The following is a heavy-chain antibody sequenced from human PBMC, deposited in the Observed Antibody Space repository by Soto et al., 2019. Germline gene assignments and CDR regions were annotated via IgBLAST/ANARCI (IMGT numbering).Heavy chain of an antibody. Sequence: QVQLVQSGAEVKKPGASVKVSCKASGYTFTSYDINWVRQATGQGLEWMGWMNPNSGNTGYAQKFQGRVTMTRNTSISTAYMELSSLRSEDTAVYYCGGGGIIVMVYATAYYYYMDVWGKGTAVTVSS. CDR2: MNPNSGNT. V-gene: IGHV1-8*01. CDR1: GYTFTSYD. D-gene: IGHD2-8*01. J-gene: IGHJ6*03. CDR3: GGGGIIVMVYATAYYYYMDV.